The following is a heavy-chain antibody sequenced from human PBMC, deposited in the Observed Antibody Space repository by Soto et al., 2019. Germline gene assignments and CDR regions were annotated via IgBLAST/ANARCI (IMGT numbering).Heavy chain of an antibody. V-gene: IGHV3-33*01. CDR2: IWYDGSNK. D-gene: IGHD2-2*01. CDR3: ASRSPALDY. J-gene: IGHJ4*02. Sequence: HPGGSLRLSCAASGFTFSSYGMHWVRQAPGKGLEWVAVIWYDGSNKYYADSVKGRFTISRYNSKNTLYLQMNSLRAEDTSVYYCASRSPALDYWGQGTLVTVAS. CDR1: GFTFSSYG.